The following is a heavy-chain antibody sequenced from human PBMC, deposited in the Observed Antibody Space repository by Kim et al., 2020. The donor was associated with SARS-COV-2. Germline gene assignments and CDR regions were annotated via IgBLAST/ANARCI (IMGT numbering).Heavy chain of an antibody. V-gene: IGHV4-34*01. CDR3: TRGPGSTSD. Sequence: SETLSLTCAIYGGSFSTYYWSWIRQTPGKGLEWIGEINHSGSTNYNPSLKSRVTISIDTSKNQFSLRLSSVTAADTAVYYSTRGPGSTSDWGQGTQVTVSS. D-gene: IGHD2-2*01. J-gene: IGHJ4*02. CDR1: GGSFSTYY. CDR2: INHSGST.